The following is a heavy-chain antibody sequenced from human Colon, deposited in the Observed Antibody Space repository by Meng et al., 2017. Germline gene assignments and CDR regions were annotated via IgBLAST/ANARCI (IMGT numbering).Heavy chain of an antibody. V-gene: IGHV1-3*04. J-gene: IGHJ4*02. CDR3: ATDFSPRGDY. Sequence: QVQLVQSGAEVKKPGASVKVSCKASGYSFTTYSMHWVRQAPGQGLEWMAWINTANGNAVYSETFQGRLTITRDASASTVNMELSSLESEDTAVYYCATDFSPRGDYWGQGTLVTVYS. D-gene: IGHD3-3*01. CDR1: GYSFTTYS. CDR2: INTANGNA.